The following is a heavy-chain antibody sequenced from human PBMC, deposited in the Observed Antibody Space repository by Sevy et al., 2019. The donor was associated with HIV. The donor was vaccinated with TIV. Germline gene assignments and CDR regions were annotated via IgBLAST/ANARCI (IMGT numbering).Heavy chain of an antibody. CDR3: AKVLPLNYYDSSGYYYGFDY. Sequence: GGSLRLSCAASGFTFSSYAMSWVRQAPGKGLEWVSAISGSGGSTYYADSVKGRFTISRDNSKNTLYLQMNSLRAEDTAVYNCAKVLPLNYYDSSGYYYGFDYWGQGTLVTVSS. CDR1: GFTFSSYA. D-gene: IGHD3-22*01. J-gene: IGHJ4*02. V-gene: IGHV3-23*01. CDR2: ISGSGGST.